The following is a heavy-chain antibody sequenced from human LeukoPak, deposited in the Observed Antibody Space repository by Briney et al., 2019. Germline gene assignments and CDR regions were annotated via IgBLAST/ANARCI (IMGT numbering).Heavy chain of an antibody. J-gene: IGHJ3*02. Sequence: GGSLRLSYAASGFTVGSNYMSWVRQAPGKGLEWVSIIYSGGSTFYADSVKGRFTISRDNSKNTLYLQMNSLRAEDTAVYYCARGGSYLSAFDIWGQGTMVTVSS. CDR3: ARGGSYLSAFDI. V-gene: IGHV3-53*01. CDR2: IYSGGST. CDR1: GFTVGSNY. D-gene: IGHD1-26*01.